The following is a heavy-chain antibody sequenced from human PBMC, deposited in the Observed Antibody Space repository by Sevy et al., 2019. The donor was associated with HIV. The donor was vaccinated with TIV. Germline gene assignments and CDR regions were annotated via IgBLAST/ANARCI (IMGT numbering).Heavy chain of an antibody. Sequence: SETLSLTCTVSGGSISSGDYYWSWIRQPPGKGLEWIGYIYYSGSTYYNPSLKSRVTISVETSTNKFYLKLSSVTAADTAVYYCAREHCTNGVCLSYYYGMDVWGQGTTVTVSS. CDR2: IYYSGST. CDR3: AREHCTNGVCLSYYYGMDV. J-gene: IGHJ6*02. D-gene: IGHD2-8*01. CDR1: GGSISSGDYY. V-gene: IGHV4-30-4*01.